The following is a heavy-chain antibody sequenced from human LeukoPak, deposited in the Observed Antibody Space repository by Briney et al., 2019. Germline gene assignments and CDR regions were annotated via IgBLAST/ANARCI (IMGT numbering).Heavy chain of an antibody. J-gene: IGHJ4*02. Sequence: GRSLRLSCAASGFTFRNFAMPWVRQAPGKGLEWVAVIAHDGTVQYYADSVRGRFTISRDNSKNTLDLQMNRRSVEDTSMYYCARDPPVGVPDYFDHWGPGTQVIVSS. CDR3: ARDPPVGVPDYFDH. CDR2: IAHDGTVQ. V-gene: IGHV3-30*04. CDR1: GFTFRNFA. D-gene: IGHD1-26*01.